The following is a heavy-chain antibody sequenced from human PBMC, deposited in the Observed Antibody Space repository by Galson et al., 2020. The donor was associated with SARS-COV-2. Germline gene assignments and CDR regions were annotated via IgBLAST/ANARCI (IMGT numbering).Heavy chain of an antibody. CDR3: AKPREATVGSKPADY. V-gene: IGHV3-23*01. CDR2: IRGDGATT. CDR1: GFTFRIYD. D-gene: IGHD1-1*01. J-gene: IGHJ4*02. Sequence: GESLKISCAASGFTFRIYDMNWVRQAPGKGLEWVSVIRGDGATTYYADSVQGRFIVSRDNSQNTLYLQMNSLRAEDTAVYYFAKPREATVGSKPADYWGQGTLVTVSS.